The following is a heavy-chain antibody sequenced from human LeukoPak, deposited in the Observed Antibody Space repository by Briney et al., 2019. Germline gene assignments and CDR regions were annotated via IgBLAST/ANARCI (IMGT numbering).Heavy chain of an antibody. Sequence: PGGSLRLSCAASGNYWMHWVRQAPGKGLVWVSHINSDVSWTSYADSVKCRFTISKDNAKNTVYLQMNSLRAEDTAVYYCVSFYETYWGRGTLVTVSS. CDR1: GNYW. CDR2: INSDVSWT. CDR3: VSFYETY. D-gene: IGHD2/OR15-2a*01. J-gene: IGHJ4*02. V-gene: IGHV3-74*01.